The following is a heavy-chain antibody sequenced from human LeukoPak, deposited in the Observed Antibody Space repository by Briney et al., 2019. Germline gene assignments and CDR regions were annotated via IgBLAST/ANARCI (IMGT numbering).Heavy chain of an antibody. Sequence: SGPTLVNPAETLTLTFTVSGFSLSNTRMGVSWIRQPPGKALEWLAHIFSNDEKSYNTSLKSRLTISKDTSKSQVVLTMTNMDPVDTATYYCARMESSGSDFWSGYYPRHFDCWGQGTLVTVSS. CDR2: IFSNDEK. V-gene: IGHV2-26*01. J-gene: IGHJ4*02. D-gene: IGHD3-3*01. CDR3: ARMESSGSDFWSGYYPRHFDC. CDR1: GFSLSNTRMG.